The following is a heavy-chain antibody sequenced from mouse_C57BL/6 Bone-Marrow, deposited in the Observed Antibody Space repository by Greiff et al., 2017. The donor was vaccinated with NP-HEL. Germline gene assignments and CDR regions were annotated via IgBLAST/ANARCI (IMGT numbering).Heavy chain of an antibody. D-gene: IGHD1-1*01. V-gene: IGHV1-26*01. Sequence: VQLQQSGPELVKPGASVKISCKASGYTFTDYYMNWVKQSHGKSLEWIGDINPNKGGTSYNQKFKGKATLTVDKSSSTAYRELRSLTSEDSAVYYWAPYYYGSSFYYFDYWGQGTTLTVSS. CDR3: APYYYGSSFYYFDY. CDR1: GYTFTDYY. J-gene: IGHJ2*01. CDR2: INPNKGGT.